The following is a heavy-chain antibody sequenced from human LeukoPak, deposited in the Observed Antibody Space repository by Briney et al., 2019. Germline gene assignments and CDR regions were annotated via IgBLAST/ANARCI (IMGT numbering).Heavy chain of an antibody. CDR1: GYTFTSYG. D-gene: IGHD4-23*01. V-gene: IGHV1-18*01. Sequence: ASVKVSCKASGYTFTSYGISWVRQAPGQGLEWMGWISAYNGNTNYAQKLQGRVTMTTDTSTSTAYMELRSLRSDDTAVYYCARENNDYGGKKAFDYWGQGTLVTVSP. CDR2: ISAYNGNT. CDR3: ARENNDYGGKKAFDY. J-gene: IGHJ4*02.